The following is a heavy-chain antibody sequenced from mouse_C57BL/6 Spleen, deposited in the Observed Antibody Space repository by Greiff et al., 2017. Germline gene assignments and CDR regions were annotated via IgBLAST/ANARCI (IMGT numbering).Heavy chain of an antibody. CDR2: INPNNGGT. CDR3: AREGYYYGSWFAY. CDR1: GYTFTDYN. V-gene: IGHV1-22*01. J-gene: IGHJ3*01. D-gene: IGHD1-1*01. Sequence: EVKLQQSGPELVKPGASVKMSCKASGYTFTDYNMHWVKQSHGKSLEWIGYINPNNGGTSYNQKFKGKATLTVNKSSSTAYMELRSLTSEDSAVYYCAREGYYYGSWFAYWGQGTLVTVSA.